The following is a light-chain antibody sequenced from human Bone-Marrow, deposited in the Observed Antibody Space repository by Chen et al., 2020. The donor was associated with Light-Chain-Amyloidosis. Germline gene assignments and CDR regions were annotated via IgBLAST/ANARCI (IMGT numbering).Light chain of an antibody. CDR2: SNN. V-gene: IGLV1-47*02. CDR3: ASWDDGLRAVV. CDR1: SANVGSNY. J-gene: IGLJ2*01. Sequence: QSVLTPPPSASGTPGPKGTISCSGSSANVGSNYVFWYKQLPGTAPTVVKYSNNQRPSGGPDRFSASKSGTSAALAISRIRSEDEAEYYCASWDDGLRAVVFGGGTQVPVL.